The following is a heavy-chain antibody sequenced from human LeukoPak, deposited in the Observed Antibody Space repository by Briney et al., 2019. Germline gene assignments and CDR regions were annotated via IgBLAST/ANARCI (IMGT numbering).Heavy chain of an antibody. V-gene: IGHV3-9*01. Sequence: GRSLRLSCAASGFTFDDYAMHWVRQAPGKGLEWVSGISWNSGHVGYADSVKGRFTISRDNAKNSLYLQMNSLRAEDTAVYYCARDRHDYTHYFDYWGQGTLVTVSS. J-gene: IGHJ4*02. CDR1: GFTFDDYA. D-gene: IGHD4-11*01. CDR3: ARDRHDYTHYFDY. CDR2: ISWNSGHV.